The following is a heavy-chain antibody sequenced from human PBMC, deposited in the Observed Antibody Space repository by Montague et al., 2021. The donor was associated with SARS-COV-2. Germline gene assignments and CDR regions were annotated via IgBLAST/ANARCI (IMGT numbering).Heavy chain of an antibody. CDR3: ARDFDDYGDSPGAFDI. V-gene: IGHV3-30-3*01. CDR1: GFTFSSYA. CDR2: ISYDGSNK. J-gene: IGHJ3*02. Sequence: SLRLSCAASGFTFSSYAMHWVRQAPGKGLEWVAVISYDGSNKYYADSVKGRLTISRDNSKNTLYLQMNSLRAEDTAVYYCARDFDDYGDSPGAFDIWGQGTMVTVSS. D-gene: IGHD4-17*01.